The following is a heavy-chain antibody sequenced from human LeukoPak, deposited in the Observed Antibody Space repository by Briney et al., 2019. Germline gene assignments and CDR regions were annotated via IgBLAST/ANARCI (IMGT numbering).Heavy chain of an antibody. CDR1: GFTFSSYA. D-gene: IGHD6-13*01. Sequence: GGSLRLSCAASGFTFSSYAMSWVRQAPGKGLEWVSVIYSGGSTYYADSVKGRFTISRDNSKNTLYLQMNSLRAEDTAVYYCASSYSSPGYGMDVWGQGTTVTVSS. CDR2: IYSGGST. V-gene: IGHV3-53*01. J-gene: IGHJ6*02. CDR3: ASSYSSPGYGMDV.